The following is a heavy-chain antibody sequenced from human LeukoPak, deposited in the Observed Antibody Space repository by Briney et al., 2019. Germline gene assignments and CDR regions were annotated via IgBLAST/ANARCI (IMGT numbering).Heavy chain of an antibody. V-gene: IGHV1-3*03. CDR2: INAGNGNT. J-gene: IGHJ3*02. CDR1: GYTFTSYA. CDR3: ANTYYYDSSGHSDAFDI. D-gene: IGHD3-22*01. Sequence: ASVKVSCKASGYTFTSYAMHWVRQAPGQRLGWMGWINAGNGNTKYSQEFQGRVTMTRDMSTSTVYMELSSLRSEDTAVYYCANTYYYDSSGHSDAFDIWGQGTMVTVSS.